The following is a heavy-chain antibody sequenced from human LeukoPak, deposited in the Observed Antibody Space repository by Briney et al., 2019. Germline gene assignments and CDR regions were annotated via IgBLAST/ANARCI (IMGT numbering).Heavy chain of an antibody. CDR3: ARGDIVVVPAAVYYYYYYMDV. D-gene: IGHD2-2*01. V-gene: IGHV4-30-4*07. Sequence: SETLSLTCAVSGGSINSGGYSWSWIRQPPGKGLEWIGYIYYSGATYYNPSLKSRLTISIDTSKNQFSLKLSSVTAADTAVYYCARGDIVVVPAAVYYYYYYMDVWGKGTTVTISS. J-gene: IGHJ6*03. CDR2: IYYSGAT. CDR1: GGSINSGGYS.